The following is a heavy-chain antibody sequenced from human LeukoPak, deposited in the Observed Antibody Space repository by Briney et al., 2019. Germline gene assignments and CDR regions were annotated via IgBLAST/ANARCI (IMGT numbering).Heavy chain of an antibody. CDR3: ARGTALQDY. V-gene: IGHV3-74*01. CDR1: GFTFSPYW. D-gene: IGHD2-2*02. CDR2: INSDGTIT. J-gene: IGHJ4*02. Sequence: PGGSLRLSCAASGFTFSPYWMHWVRQVPGKGLVWVSDINSDGTITHYADSVKGRFTVSRDNAQDTLYLQMNRLRAEDTAVYYCARGTALQDYWGQGTLVTVSS.